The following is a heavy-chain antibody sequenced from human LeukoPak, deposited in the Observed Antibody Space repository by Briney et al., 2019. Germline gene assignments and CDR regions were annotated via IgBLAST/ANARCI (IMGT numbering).Heavy chain of an antibody. D-gene: IGHD2-21*02. Sequence: SGPALVKPTQTLTLTCTFSGFSLSTSKMRVSWIRQPPGKALEWLARIDWDDDKFYSTSLKTRLTISKDTSKNQVVLTMTNMDPVDTATYFCARSTYCGGDCPFDCWGQGTLVTVSS. CDR3: ARSTYCGGDCPFDC. CDR2: IDWDDDK. J-gene: IGHJ4*02. V-gene: IGHV2-70*04. CDR1: GFSLSTSKMR.